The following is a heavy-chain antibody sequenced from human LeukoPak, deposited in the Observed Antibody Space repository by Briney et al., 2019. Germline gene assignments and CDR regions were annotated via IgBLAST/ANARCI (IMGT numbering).Heavy chain of an antibody. V-gene: IGHV3-30*18. D-gene: IGHD3-22*01. J-gene: IGHJ6*02. CDR2: ISFDGSNK. CDR3: AKAQRDKYDTGPSYYYGMDV. CDR1: GFSFSSYA. Sequence: GGSLRLSCATSGFSFSSYALPWVRQAPGKGLEWVAVISFDGSNKDYADSVKGRFTVSRDKAKNTLSLEMNSLRTEDTAVYYCAKAQRDKYDTGPSYYYGMDVWGQGTTVTVSS.